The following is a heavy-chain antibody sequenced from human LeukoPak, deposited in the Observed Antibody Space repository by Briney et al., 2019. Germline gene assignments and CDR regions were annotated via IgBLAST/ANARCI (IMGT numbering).Heavy chain of an antibody. CDR1: GGSISSSNYS. V-gene: IGHV4-39*01. CDR2: IYYSGST. Sequence: PSETLSLNCTVSGGSISSSNYSWGWIRQPPGKGLEWIGSIYYSGSTYYNPSLKSRVTISVDTSKNQFSLQLTSVTATDTAVYYCARLSHLGGFDPWGQGTLVTVSS. J-gene: IGHJ5*02. CDR3: ARLSHLGGFDP. D-gene: IGHD3-16*01.